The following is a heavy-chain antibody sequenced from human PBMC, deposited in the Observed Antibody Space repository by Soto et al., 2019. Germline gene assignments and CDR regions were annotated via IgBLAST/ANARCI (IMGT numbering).Heavy chain of an antibody. CDR2: IYTSGST. CDR1: GGSISSYY. Sequence: SETLSLTCTVSGGSISSYYWSWIRQPAGKGLEWIGRIYTSGSTNYNPSLKSRVTMSVDTSTNQFSLRLTNVTAADTAIYYCARLRRLPPLANYYYHSMDVGGQGTTVTVSS. D-gene: IGHD5-12*01. J-gene: IGHJ6*02. V-gene: IGHV4-4*07. CDR3: ARLRRLPPLANYYYHSMDV.